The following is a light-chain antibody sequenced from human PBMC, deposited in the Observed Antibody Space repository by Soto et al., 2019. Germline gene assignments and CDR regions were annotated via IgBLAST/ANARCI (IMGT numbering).Light chain of an antibody. Sequence: QSALTQPASVSGSPGQSIIISCTGTSSDDGSYNLVSWYQHHPGKAPKLMIYEGSKRPSGVSNRFSGSKSGNTASLTISGLQAEDEADYYCCSYAGSSTLVFGGGTKLTVL. CDR2: EGS. J-gene: IGLJ3*02. CDR3: CSYAGSSTLV. CDR1: SSDDGSYNL. V-gene: IGLV2-23*01.